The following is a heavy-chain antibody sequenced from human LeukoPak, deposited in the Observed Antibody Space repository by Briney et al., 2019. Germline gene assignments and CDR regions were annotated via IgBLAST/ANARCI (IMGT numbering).Heavy chain of an antibody. J-gene: IGHJ4*02. V-gene: IGHV4-39*01. CDR1: GGSISSSSYY. D-gene: IGHD6-13*01. CDR3: ARHVIAVAGLDY. CDR2: IYYSGST. Sequence: SETLSLTCTVSGGSISSSSYYWGWIRQPPGKGLEWIGGIYYSGSTYYNSSLKSRVTISIDTSKNQFSLKLSSVTAADTAVYYCARHVIAVAGLDYWGQGTLVTVSS.